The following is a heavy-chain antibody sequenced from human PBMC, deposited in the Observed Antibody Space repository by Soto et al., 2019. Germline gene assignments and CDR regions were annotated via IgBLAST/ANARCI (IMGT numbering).Heavy chain of an antibody. Sequence: PGGSLRLSCAASGFTFSSYAMHWVRQAPGKGLEWVAVISYDGSNKYYADSVKGRFTISRDNSKNTLYLQMNSRRAEDTAVYYCARDKTYYDFWSGYSEPPYYGMDGWGQGTTVTASS. D-gene: IGHD3-3*01. J-gene: IGHJ6*02. CDR2: ISYDGSNK. CDR3: ARDKTYYDFWSGYSEPPYYGMDG. V-gene: IGHV3-30-3*01. CDR1: GFTFSSYA.